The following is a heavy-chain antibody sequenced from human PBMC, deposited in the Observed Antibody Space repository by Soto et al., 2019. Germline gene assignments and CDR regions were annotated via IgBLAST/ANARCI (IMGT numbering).Heavy chain of an antibody. Sequence: SVKVSCKASGYTFTSYAIHWVRQAPGQRLEWIGWIVVGSGNTNYAQKFQERVTITRDMSTSTAYMELSSLRSEDTAVYYCAADGYYYDGSGLTWGQGTLVTVS. CDR2: IVVGSGNT. J-gene: IGHJ5*02. CDR3: AADGYYYDGSGLT. CDR1: GYTFTSYA. V-gene: IGHV1-58*02. D-gene: IGHD3-22*01.